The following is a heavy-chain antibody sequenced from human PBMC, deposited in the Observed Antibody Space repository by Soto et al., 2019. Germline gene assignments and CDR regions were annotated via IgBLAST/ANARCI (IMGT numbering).Heavy chain of an antibody. V-gene: IGHV3-23*01. CDR1: GFTFTNYA. Sequence: EVQLLESGGAWVRLGGSWRLSLPASGFTFTNYAWGWVRQAPGKGLEWVSLIRGSGGPTNYADSVKGRFTVSRDNSKNMLFLQMNSLRAEDTAVYYCVKDFRGGYDWTHDWGQGTLVTVSS. D-gene: IGHD5-12*01. CDR2: IRGSGGPT. CDR3: VKDFRGGYDWTHD. J-gene: IGHJ4*02.